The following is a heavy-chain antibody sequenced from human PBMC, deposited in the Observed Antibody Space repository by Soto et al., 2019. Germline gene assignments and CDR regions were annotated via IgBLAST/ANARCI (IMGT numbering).Heavy chain of an antibody. CDR2: ISPYNGNT. Sequence: QVQLVQSGAEVKKPGASVKVSCKASGYTLTNYGITWVRQVPGEGLEWMGWISPYNGNTNYAQKLQGRVTMTTDTSTNTAYMELRSLRPDDTAVYYCAREYSSAWFDFWGRGTLVTVSS. CDR1: GYTLTNYG. CDR3: AREYSSAWFDF. V-gene: IGHV1-18*01. J-gene: IGHJ4*02. D-gene: IGHD6-19*01.